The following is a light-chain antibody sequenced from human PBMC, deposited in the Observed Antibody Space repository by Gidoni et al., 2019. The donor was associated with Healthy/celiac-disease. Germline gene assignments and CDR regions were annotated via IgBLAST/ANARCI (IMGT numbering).Light chain of an antibody. CDR2: GAS. Sequence: EIVLTQSPGTLSLSPGERATLSCRASQSVSSSYLAWYQQKPGQAPRLLIYGASSRATGIPDRFSGSGSGTDFTLTISILEPEDFAVYYWQQYGSSLLTFGGGTKVEIK. CDR3: QQYGSSLLT. CDR1: QSVSSSY. J-gene: IGKJ4*01. V-gene: IGKV3-20*01.